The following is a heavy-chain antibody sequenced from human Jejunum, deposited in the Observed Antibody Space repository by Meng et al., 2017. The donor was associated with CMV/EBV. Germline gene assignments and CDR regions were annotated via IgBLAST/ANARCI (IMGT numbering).Heavy chain of an antibody. V-gene: IGHV3-30*02. CDR1: GFTFSDYA. J-gene: IGHJ3*02. CDR3: AAHFWSGAFHI. Sequence: WAASGFTFSDYAMHWVRQAPGKGLEWVTFIRYDGSEKYYAGSVKGRFAISRDNSKNTVYLQMNTLRAEDTGVFYCAAHFWSGAFHIWGQGTTVTVSS. CDR2: IRYDGSEK. D-gene: IGHD3-3*02.